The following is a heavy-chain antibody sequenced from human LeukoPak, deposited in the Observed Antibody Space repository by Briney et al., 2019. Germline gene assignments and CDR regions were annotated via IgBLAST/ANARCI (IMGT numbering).Heavy chain of an antibody. CDR2: ISGSGGTT. Sequence: PGGSLRLSCTASGFNFNRFAVTWVRQAPGKGLEWVSAISGSGGTTHYADSVKGRFSISRDNSKNALYLQLSRVRAEDTAVYYCAKTTSSLWFGEFRGGANFDYWGQGALVAVSS. CDR3: AKTTSSLWFGEFRGGANFDY. V-gene: IGHV3-23*01. J-gene: IGHJ4*02. D-gene: IGHD3-10*01. CDR1: GFNFNRFA.